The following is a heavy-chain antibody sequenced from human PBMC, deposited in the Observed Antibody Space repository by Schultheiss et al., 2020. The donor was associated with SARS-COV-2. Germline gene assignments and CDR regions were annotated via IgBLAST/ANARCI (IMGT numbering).Heavy chain of an antibody. J-gene: IGHJ4*02. CDR1: GFTFSSYW. V-gene: IGHV3-30*03. Sequence: GGSLRLSCAASGFTFSSYWMHWVRQAPGKGLEWVAVISYDGSNKYYADSVKGRFTISRDNAKNSLFLQMNSLRAEDTAVYYCASSDYYDGSGYYRLFDYWGQGTLVTVSS. CDR3: ASSDYYDGSGYYRLFDY. CDR2: ISYDGSNK. D-gene: IGHD3-22*01.